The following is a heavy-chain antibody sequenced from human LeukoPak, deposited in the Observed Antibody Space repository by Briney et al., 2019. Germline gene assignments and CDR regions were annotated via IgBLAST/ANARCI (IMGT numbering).Heavy chain of an antibody. J-gene: IGHJ4*02. D-gene: IGHD1-1*01. CDR3: ARETGNDSAYFDY. CDR1: GYTFPSYS. CDR2: INAGNGNV. Sequence: ASVKVSCKASGYTFPSYSLHWVRQAPGQRLEWMGWINAGNGNVKYSREFQARVTITRDPTASTAYMELSSLRYEDTAVYYCARETGNDSAYFDYWGQGSLVTVSS. V-gene: IGHV1-3*03.